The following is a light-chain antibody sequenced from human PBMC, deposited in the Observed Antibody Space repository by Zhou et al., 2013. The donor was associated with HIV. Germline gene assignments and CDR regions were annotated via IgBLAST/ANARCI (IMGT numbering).Light chain of an antibody. CDR3: QQFNIYPLT. CDR2: AAS. Sequence: QVTQSPSSVSAIIGDRITITCRASQDVDTSLAWYQQKSGKAPKLLIYAASRLQGGVPSRFSGSGSGTDFTLTISSLQPDDFASYYCQQFNIYPLTFGGGTKVEI. V-gene: IGKV1D-16*01. J-gene: IGKJ4*01. CDR1: QDVDTS.